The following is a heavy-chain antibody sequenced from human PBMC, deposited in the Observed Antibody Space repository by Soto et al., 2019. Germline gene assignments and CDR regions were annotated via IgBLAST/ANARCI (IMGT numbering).Heavy chain of an antibody. CDR1: GGSISSGGYY. V-gene: IGHV4-31*03. J-gene: IGHJ5*02. Sequence: SETLSLTCTVSGGSISSGGYYWSWIRQHPGKGLEWIGYIYYSGSTYYNTSLKSRVTISVDTSKNQFSLKLSSVTAADTTVNYCARVVLGCAVSLSGGSCYPNWFDPWGQGTLVTVSS. CDR3: ARVVLGCAVSLSGGSCYPNWFDP. CDR2: IYYSGST. D-gene: IGHD2-15*01.